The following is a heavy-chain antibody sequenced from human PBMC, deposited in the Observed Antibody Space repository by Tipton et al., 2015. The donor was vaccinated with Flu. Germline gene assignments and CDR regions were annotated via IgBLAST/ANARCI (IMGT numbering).Heavy chain of an antibody. CDR1: GFTVSSNY. CDR3: ARGREARGGHYGMDV. J-gene: IGHJ6*02. D-gene: IGHD3-10*01. CDR2: IYIGGSI. V-gene: IGHV3-53*01. Sequence: SLRLSCAASGFTVSSNYMTWVRQAPGKGLEWVSVIYIGGSIYYADSVKGRFTISRDKSKNTVYLQMNSLRAEETAVYYCARGREARGGHYGMDVWGQGTTVTVAS.